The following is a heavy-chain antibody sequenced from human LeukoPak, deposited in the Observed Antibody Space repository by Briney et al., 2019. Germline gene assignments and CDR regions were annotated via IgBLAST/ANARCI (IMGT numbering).Heavy chain of an antibody. J-gene: IGHJ3*02. CDR2: INPKSGGT. D-gene: IGHD3-3*01. Sequence: ASVKVSCKASGYTFTSYHITWVRQAPGQGLEWMGWINPKSGGTVYAQKFQGRVTMTRDTSSSTAYMELSRLRFDDTVVYYCARGPRITIFGVVMANDAFDIWGQGTMVTVSS. CDR1: GYTFTSYH. V-gene: IGHV1-2*02. CDR3: ARGPRITIFGVVMANDAFDI.